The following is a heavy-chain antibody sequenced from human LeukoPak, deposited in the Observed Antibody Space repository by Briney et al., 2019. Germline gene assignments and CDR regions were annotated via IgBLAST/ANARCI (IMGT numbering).Heavy chain of an antibody. J-gene: IGHJ4*02. V-gene: IGHV3-30*04. Sequence: GGSLRLSCTGSGFIFSLYPMHWVLQAPGKVLEWVAVISSDGKNQFYGDSVKGRFTISRDNSKSTVYLQMNSLTPEDTALYYCARDYGSGTYIGGGYWGQGTLVSVSS. D-gene: IGHD3-10*01. CDR1: GFIFSLYP. CDR3: ARDYGSGTYIGGGY. CDR2: ISSDGKNQ.